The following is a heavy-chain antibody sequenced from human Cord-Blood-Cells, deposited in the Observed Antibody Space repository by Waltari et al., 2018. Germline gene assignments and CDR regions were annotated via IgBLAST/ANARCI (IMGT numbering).Heavy chain of an antibody. V-gene: IGHV1-69*01. CDR1: GGTFSSYA. D-gene: IGHD3-9*01. CDR2: IIPIFGTA. Sequence: VQLVQSAVEVKKPGSSVQVSCKAYGGTFSSYAISWVRQASGQGLEVMGGIIPIFGTANYAQKFQGRVTITADESTSTAYMELSSLRSEDTAVYYCASWGGYDILTGYYAFDIWGQGTMVTVSS. J-gene: IGHJ3*02. CDR3: ASWGGYDILTGYYAFDI.